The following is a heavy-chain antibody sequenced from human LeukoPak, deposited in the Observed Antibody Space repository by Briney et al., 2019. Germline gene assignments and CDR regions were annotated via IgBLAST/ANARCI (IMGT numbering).Heavy chain of an antibody. CDR2: ISYDGSNK. V-gene: IGHV3-30-3*01. J-gene: IGHJ6*03. CDR1: GFTFSSYA. Sequence: GGSLRLSCAASGFTFSSYAMHWVRQAPGKGLEWVAVISYDGSNKYYADSVKGRFTISRDNSKNTLYLQMNSLRAEDTAVYYCARELYCSSTSCYYYMDVWGKGTTVTVSS. CDR3: ARELYCSSTSCYYYMDV. D-gene: IGHD2-2*01.